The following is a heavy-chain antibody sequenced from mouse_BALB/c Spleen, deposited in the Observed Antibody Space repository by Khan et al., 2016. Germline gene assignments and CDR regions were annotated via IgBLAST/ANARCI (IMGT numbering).Heavy chain of an antibody. CDR3: AVDDRWFAY. CDR1: GFTFSDYY. J-gene: IGHJ3*01. D-gene: IGHD2-14*01. V-gene: IGHV5-4*02. Sequence: EVELVESGGGLVKPGGSLKLSCAASGFTFSDYYMYWVRQTPEKSLEWVATISDGGSYTYYPDSVKGRLTIPRDNAKNNLYLQMSSRKSEDTAVYYCAVDDRWFAYWGQGTLVTVSA. CDR2: ISDGGSYT.